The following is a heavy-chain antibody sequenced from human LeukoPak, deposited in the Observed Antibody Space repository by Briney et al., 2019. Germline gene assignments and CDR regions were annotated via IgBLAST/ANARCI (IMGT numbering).Heavy chain of an antibody. Sequence: GASVKVSCKASGGTFSSYAISWVRQAPGQGLEWMGWISAYNGNTNYAQKLQGRVTMTTDTSTSTAYMELRSQRSDDTAVYYCARERPDLPLYYYYYGMDVWGQGTTVTVSS. V-gene: IGHV1-18*01. CDR1: GGTFSSYA. J-gene: IGHJ6*02. CDR2: ISAYNGNT. D-gene: IGHD5/OR15-5a*01. CDR3: ARERPDLPLYYYYYGMDV.